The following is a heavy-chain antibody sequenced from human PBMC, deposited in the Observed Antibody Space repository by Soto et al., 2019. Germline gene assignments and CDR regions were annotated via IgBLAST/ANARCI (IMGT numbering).Heavy chain of an antibody. D-gene: IGHD3-10*01. CDR1: GFTFNNYA. CDR2: ISGSGENT. J-gene: IGHJ4*02. Sequence: VQLLESGGGLVQPGGSRRISCTASGFTFNNYAMAWVRHAPGKGLEWVSGISGSGENTNYADSVKGRFTISRDNSTTTLYLQMKRLRAEDTALYYCAKDYGVRGIMTNLFDSWGQGTLVTVSS. V-gene: IGHV3-23*01. CDR3: AKDYGVRGIMTNLFDS.